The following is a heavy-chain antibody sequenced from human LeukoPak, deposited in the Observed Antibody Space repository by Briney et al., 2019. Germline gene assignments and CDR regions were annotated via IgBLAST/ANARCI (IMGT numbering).Heavy chain of an antibody. CDR3: ARGPQYSYDSTGFHY. Sequence: GGSLSLSCAASGFTFSSYVIHWVRQAPGKGLEWVAVISYDGSNKDYADSVKGRFTISRDNSKNMLYLQMNSLRAEDTAVYYCARGPQYSYDSTGFHYWGQGTLVTVSS. CDR1: GFTFSSYV. D-gene: IGHD3-22*01. CDR2: ISYDGSNK. J-gene: IGHJ4*02. V-gene: IGHV3-30-3*01.